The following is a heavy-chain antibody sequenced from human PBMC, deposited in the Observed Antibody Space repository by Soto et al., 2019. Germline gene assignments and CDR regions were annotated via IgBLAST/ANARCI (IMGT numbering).Heavy chain of an antibody. J-gene: IGHJ4*02. CDR2: LYWDDDK. D-gene: IGHD3-10*01. CDR3: AHSSGRSGDY. V-gene: IGHV2-5*02. Sequence: QITLKESGPTLVKPTQTLTLTCTFSGFSLTTSGVGVGWIRQPPGKALEWLALLYWDDDKRYSPSLKSRLTIPMDTSNNQVVLTMTNLDPVDTGTSFCAHSSGRSGDYWGQGTLVTVSS. CDR1: GFSLTTSGVG.